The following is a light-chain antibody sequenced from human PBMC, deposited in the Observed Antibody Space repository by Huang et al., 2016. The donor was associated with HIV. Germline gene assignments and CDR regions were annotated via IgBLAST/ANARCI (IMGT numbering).Light chain of an antibody. CDR2: AAS. V-gene: IGKV1-39*01. Sequence: DIQMTQSPSSLSASVGDRVTITCRASQNIGRYLNWYQQKPGKAPNSLSYAASTLQSGVPSRFSGSGSGTDFTLTISGLQPEDFASYYCQQSYSTPQLAFGGGTKVEIK. CDR1: QNIGRY. J-gene: IGKJ4*01. CDR3: QQSYSTPQLA.